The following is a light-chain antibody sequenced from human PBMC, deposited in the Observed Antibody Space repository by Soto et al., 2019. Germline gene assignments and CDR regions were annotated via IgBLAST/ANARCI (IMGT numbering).Light chain of an antibody. CDR1: QSVSSN. CDR3: QKYNNWPPYT. J-gene: IGKJ2*01. V-gene: IGKV3-15*01. Sequence: EIVRTQSPATLSVSPGERATLSCRASQSVSSNLAWYQQKPGQAPRLLIYGASTRATGIPARFGGSGSGTEFTLTISSLQSEDFAVYYCQKYNNWPPYTFGQGTKLEIK. CDR2: GAS.